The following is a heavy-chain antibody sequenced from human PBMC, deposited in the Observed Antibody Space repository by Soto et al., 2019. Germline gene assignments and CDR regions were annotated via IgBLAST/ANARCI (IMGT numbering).Heavy chain of an antibody. V-gene: IGHV6-1*01. J-gene: IGHJ6*02. CDR3: ARSEEDSDYYYYGLDV. CDR2: TYYRSRWYS. CDR1: VDSVPSSSVA. Sequence: SQTLSLTCVISVDSVPSSSVAWNWVRQSPSRGLEWLGRTYYRSRWYSDFAVSVRGRIVINADTSKNQFSLQLNSVTPEDTAVYFCARSEEDSDYYYYGLDVWGQGTTVTVSS. D-gene: IGHD2-15*01.